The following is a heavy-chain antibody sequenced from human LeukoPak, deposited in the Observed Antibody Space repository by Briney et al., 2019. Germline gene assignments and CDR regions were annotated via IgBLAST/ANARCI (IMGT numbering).Heavy chain of an antibody. V-gene: IGHV3-53*01. CDR3: ARHSGPGSYNWFDP. CDR1: GFTVSSNY. J-gene: IGHJ5*02. Sequence: QSGGSLRLSCAASGFTVSSNYMSWVRQAPGKGLEWVSVIYSGGSTYYADSVKGRFTISRDNSKNTLYLQMNSLRAEDTAVYYCARHSGPGSYNWFDPWGQGTLVTVSS. D-gene: IGHD3-10*01. CDR2: IYSGGST.